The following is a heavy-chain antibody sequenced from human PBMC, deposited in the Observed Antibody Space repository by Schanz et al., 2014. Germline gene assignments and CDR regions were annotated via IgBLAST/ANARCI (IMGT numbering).Heavy chain of an antibody. D-gene: IGHD3-3*02. V-gene: IGHV3-30*04. CDR3: ARDGRFHSINAFDF. CDR1: GFTFSNSP. Sequence: QVQLVESGGGVAQPGRSLRLSCAASGFTFSNSPLHWVRQAPGQGLEWVAVISYDGSITYYEDSVKDRFTISRDNSKNIMFLQMNSLNTEDTDVYYCARDGRFHSINAFDFWGPGTMVTVSS. CDR2: ISYDGSIT. J-gene: IGHJ3*01.